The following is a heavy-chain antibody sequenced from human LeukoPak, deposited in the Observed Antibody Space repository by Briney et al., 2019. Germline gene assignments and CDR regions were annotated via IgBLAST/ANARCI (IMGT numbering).Heavy chain of an antibody. J-gene: IGHJ5*02. CDR1: GYTFTTYD. D-gene: IGHD6-19*01. V-gene: IGHV1-8*01. CDR3: ARGRGSGHKDNWFHP. Sequence: ASVTVSCKGSGYTFTTYDINWVGQAAGKGVEWMGWMNHNSGNKGYTQKFQGRVTMTRNSDISKAYMELSSLRSEDTAVYYFARGRGSGHKDNWFHPLGQGTLVTVSS. CDR2: MNHNSGNK.